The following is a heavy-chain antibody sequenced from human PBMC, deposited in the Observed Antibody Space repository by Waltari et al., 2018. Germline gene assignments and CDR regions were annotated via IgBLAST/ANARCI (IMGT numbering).Heavy chain of an antibody. D-gene: IGHD6-13*01. CDR3: TRGGDDSSWYWRN. V-gene: IGHV3-7*01. CDR2: INKDGSGK. J-gene: IGHJ4*02. Sequence: EVQLVESGGGLVQPGGSLRLSCAASGFTFSNNWMTWVRQAPGKGLEWGANINKDGSGKYSVESVKGRFTISRDNAKNSLYLQLNSLRADDTAVYYCTRGGDDSSWYWRNWGQGTLVTVSS. CDR1: GFTFSNNW.